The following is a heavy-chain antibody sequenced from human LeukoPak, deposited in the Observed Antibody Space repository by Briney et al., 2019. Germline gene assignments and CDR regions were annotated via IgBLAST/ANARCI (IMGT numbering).Heavy chain of an antibody. V-gene: IGHV1-18*01. CDR3: ASTYCRGGSCYSGIDV. Sequence: ASVKVSCRASGYSFTSYRISWVRQAPGQGLEWMGFISAYYGDTNYAQKLQGRVTMTTDTSTSTPYMELRSLRSDDTAVYYCASTYCRGGSCYSGIDVWGQGTTVTVSS. CDR2: ISAYYGDT. D-gene: IGHD2-15*01. CDR1: GYSFTSYR. J-gene: IGHJ6*02.